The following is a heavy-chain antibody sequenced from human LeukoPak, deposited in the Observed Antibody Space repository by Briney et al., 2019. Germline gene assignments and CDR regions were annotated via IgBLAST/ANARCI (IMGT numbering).Heavy chain of an antibody. D-gene: IGHD1-26*01. Sequence: SETLSLTCTVSGGSISSYYWSWIRQPPGKGLEWIGYIYYSGSTNYSPSLKSRVAISVDTSKNQISLKLSSVTAADTAVYYCARDQWELPAYWGQGTLVTVSS. V-gene: IGHV4-59*01. CDR1: GGSISSYY. CDR2: IYYSGST. CDR3: ARDQWELPAY. J-gene: IGHJ4*02.